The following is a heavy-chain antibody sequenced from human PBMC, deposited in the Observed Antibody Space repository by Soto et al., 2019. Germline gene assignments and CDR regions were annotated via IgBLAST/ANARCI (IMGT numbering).Heavy chain of an antibody. V-gene: IGHV4-30-2*01. D-gene: IGHD5-18*01. CDR3: ARTPWILTYGMDV. Sequence: PSETLSLTGAVSGGSIISGGYSWSWIRQPPGKGLEWIGYIYHSGSTYYNPSLKSRVTISVDRSKNQFSLKLSSVTAADTAVYYCARTPWILTYGMDVWGQGTTVTVSS. CDR1: GGSIISGGYS. J-gene: IGHJ6*02. CDR2: IYHSGST.